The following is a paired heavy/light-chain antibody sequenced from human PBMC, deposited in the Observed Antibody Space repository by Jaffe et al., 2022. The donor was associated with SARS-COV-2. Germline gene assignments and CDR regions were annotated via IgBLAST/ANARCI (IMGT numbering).Light chain of an antibody. V-gene: IGLV2-23*02. CDR1: SSDVGSFNL. Sequence: QSALIQPASVSGSPGHSIIISCTGTSSDVGSFNLVSWYQQYPDKAPRLILFEVSERPSGVSNRFSGSKSGNTASLTISGLQAEDEAVYFCCSYGGGTTFHVVFGGGTKLTVL. CDR3: CSYGGGTTFHVV. CDR2: EVS. J-gene: IGLJ2*01.
Heavy chain of an antibody. D-gene: IGHD5-18*01. V-gene: IGHV4-39*01. CDR2: FNFGGST. J-gene: IGHJ4*02. CDR1: GGSISSNNYY. CDR3: AVTSGYINGYSFDY. Sequence: QLQLQESGPGLVKPSETLSLTCTVSGGSISSNNYYWGWIRQPPGKGLEWIGSFNFGGSTYYKTSLRSRFTISVDTSNKELSLKLRSVTAEDTAVYYCAVTSGYINGYSFDYWGQGTLVTVSS.